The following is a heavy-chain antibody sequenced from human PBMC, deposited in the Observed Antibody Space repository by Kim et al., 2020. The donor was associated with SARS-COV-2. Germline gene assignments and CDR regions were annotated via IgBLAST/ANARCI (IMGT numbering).Heavy chain of an antibody. Sequence: TYYADSVKGRFTISRDNSKNPLYLQMNSLRAEDTAVYYCAELYLGVDFDYWGQGTLVTVSS. D-gene: IGHD3-3*01. CDR3: AELYLGVDFDY. CDR2: T. J-gene: IGHJ4*02. V-gene: IGHV3-23*01.